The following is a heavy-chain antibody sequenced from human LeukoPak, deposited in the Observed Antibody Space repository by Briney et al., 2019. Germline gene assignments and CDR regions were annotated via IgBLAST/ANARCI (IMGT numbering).Heavy chain of an antibody. J-gene: IGHJ5*02. CDR1: GFTFSSYA. V-gene: IGHV3-23*01. CDR2: ISGSGGST. CDR3: AKDRGSSWPEYNWFDP. D-gene: IGHD6-13*01. Sequence: GGSLRLSCAASGFTFSSYAMSWVRQAPGKGLEWVSAISGSGGSTYYADSVKGRFTIPRDNSKNTLYLQMNSLRAEDTAVYYCAKDRGSSWPEYNWFDPWGQGTLVTVSS.